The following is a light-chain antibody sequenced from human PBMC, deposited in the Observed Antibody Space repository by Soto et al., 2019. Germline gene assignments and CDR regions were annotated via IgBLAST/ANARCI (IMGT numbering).Light chain of an antibody. CDR2: TLS. Sequence: DIVLTQTPLSLPVTPGEPASISCRPSQSLLDNDDGNTYLDWFLQKPGQSPQLLIYTLSYRPSGVPARFSGSGSGTDFTLNISRVGAEDVGVYYCMQRVHLPVTFGGGTTVEIK. V-gene: IGKV2-40*01. J-gene: IGKJ4*01. CDR1: QSLLDNDDGNTY. CDR3: MQRVHLPVT.